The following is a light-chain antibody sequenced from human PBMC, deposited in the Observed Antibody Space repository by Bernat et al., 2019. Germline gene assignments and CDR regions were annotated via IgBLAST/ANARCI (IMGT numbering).Light chain of an antibody. V-gene: IGLV2-14*01. CDR1: SSDVGGYNY. J-gene: IGLJ3*02. CDR3: SSYTSSSTWV. Sequence: QSALTQPASVSGSPGQSITISCTGTSSDVGGYNYVSWYQQQPGKAPKFIIYDVSNRPSGVSDRFSGSKSGNTASLTISGLQAEDEADYYCSSYTSSSTWVFGGGTKLTVL. CDR2: DVS.